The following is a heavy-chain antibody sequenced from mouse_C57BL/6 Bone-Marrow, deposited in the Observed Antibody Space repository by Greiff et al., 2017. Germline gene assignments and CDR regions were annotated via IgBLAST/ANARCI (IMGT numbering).Heavy chain of an antibody. CDR1: GYTFTSYG. D-gene: IGHD1-1*01. CDR2: IYPRSGNT. Sequence: VQLQQSGAELARPGASVKLSCKASGYTFTSYGISWVKQRTGQGLEWIGEIYPRSGNTYYNEKFKGKATLTADKSSSTAYMELRRLTSEDSAVYFCARRAYYGSSYGAMDYWGQGTSVTVSS. J-gene: IGHJ4*01. CDR3: ARRAYYGSSYGAMDY. V-gene: IGHV1-81*01.